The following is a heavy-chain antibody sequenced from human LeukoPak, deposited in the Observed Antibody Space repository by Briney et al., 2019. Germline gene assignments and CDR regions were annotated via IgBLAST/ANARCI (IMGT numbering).Heavy chain of an antibody. D-gene: IGHD6-13*01. CDR1: GYTFTGYY. J-gene: IGHJ5*02. CDR2: INPNSGGT. V-gene: IGHV1-2*02. CDR3: AREGIAAAGTRNWFDP. Sequence: GASVKVSCKASGYTFTGYYMHWVRQAPGQGLEWMGWINPNSGGTNYAQKFQGRVTMTRDTSISTAYMDLSRLRSDDTAVYYCAREGIAAAGTRNWFDPWGQGTLVTVSS.